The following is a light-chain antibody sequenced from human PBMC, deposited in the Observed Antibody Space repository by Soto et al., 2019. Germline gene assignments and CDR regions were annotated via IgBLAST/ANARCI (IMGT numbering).Light chain of an antibody. CDR3: MLPLT. J-gene: IGKJ4*02. CDR1: QSLLHSNGYNY. CDR2: LGS. V-gene: IGKV2-28*01. Sequence: DIVMTQSPLSLPVTPGEPASISSRSSQSLLHSNGYNYLDWYLQKPAQSRQLLIYLGSNLASGGPDMFVGSGAGKDFTLKISRVEGEGVGVYYCMLPLTLGGGTKVEIK.